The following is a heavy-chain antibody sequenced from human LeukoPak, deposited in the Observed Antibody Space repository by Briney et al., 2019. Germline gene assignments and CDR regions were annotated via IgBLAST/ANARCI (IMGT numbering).Heavy chain of an antibody. V-gene: IGHV4-39*07. D-gene: IGHD3-22*01. Sequence: SETLSFTCTVSGGSISSNSYYWGWIRQPPGKAMEWIGSIFYNGTTKYNPSLKSRVTISIDTSKSQFSLRLSSVTAADTAIYYCARVIKYYYDTTHYYDWFDPWGQGTLVTVSS. J-gene: IGHJ5*02. CDR3: ARVIKYYYDTTHYYDWFDP. CDR2: IFYNGTT. CDR1: GGSISSNSYY.